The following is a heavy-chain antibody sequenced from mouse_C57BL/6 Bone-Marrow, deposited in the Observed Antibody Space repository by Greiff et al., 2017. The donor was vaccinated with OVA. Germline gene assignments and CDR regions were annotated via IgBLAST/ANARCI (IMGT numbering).Heavy chain of an antibody. CDR1: GYTFTSYW. CDR2: IYPGSGST. Sequence: VKLQQPGAELVKPGASVKMSCKASGYTFTSYWITWVKQRPGQGLEWIGDIYPGSGSTNYNEKFKSKATLTVDTSSSTAYMQLSSLTSEDSAVYYCASGRLLRGAMDYWGQGTSVTVSS. J-gene: IGHJ4*01. CDR3: ASGRLLRGAMDY. V-gene: IGHV1-55*01. D-gene: IGHD1-1*01.